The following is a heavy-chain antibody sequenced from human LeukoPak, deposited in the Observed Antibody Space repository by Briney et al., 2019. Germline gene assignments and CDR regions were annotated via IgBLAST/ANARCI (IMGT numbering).Heavy chain of an antibody. Sequence: GGSLRLSCAASGFTFNTYVMSWVRQAPGKGLEWVSAISGSGGSTYYADSVKGRFTISRDNSKNTLYLQMNSLRAEDTAVYYCAKDDYYGIGMDVWGQGTTVTVSS. CDR2: ISGSGGST. V-gene: IGHV3-23*01. D-gene: IGHD3-10*01. CDR1: GFTFNTYV. CDR3: AKDDYYGIGMDV. J-gene: IGHJ6*02.